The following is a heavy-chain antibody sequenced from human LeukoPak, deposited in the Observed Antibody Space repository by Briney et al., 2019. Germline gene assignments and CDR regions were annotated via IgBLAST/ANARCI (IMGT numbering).Heavy chain of an antibody. CDR3: ATDPVGYCSANGCYSVDY. V-gene: IGHV1-46*01. CDR1: GYTFTFYY. D-gene: IGHD2-15*01. CDR2: INPSGGST. J-gene: IGHJ4*02. Sequence: ASVKVSCKASGYTFTFYYIYWVRQAPGQGLEWMGIINPSGGSTSYAQKFQGRLTMTEDTSTDTAYMELSSLRSDDTAVYYCATDPVGYCSANGCYSVDYWGQGTLVTVSS.